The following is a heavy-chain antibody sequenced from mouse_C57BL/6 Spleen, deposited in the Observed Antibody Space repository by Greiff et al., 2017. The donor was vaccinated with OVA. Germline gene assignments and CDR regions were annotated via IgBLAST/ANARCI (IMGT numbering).Heavy chain of an antibody. D-gene: IGHD2-5*01. J-gene: IGHJ2*01. CDR2: IYPSDSET. CDR3: ARTTYYSNYGVYFDY. V-gene: IGHV1-61*01. CDR1: GYTFTSYW. Sequence: QVQLQQSGAELVRPGSSVKPSCKASGYTFTSYWMDWVKQRPGQGLEWIGNIYPSDSETHYNQKFKDKATLTVDKSSSTAYMQLSSLTSEDSAVYYCARTTYYSNYGVYFDYWGQGTTLTVSS.